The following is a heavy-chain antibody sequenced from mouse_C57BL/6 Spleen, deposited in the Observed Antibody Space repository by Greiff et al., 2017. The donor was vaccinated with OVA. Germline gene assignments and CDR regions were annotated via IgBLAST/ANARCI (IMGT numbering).Heavy chain of an antibody. CDR1: GFTFSSYA. J-gene: IGHJ4*01. Sequence: EVMLVESGGGLVKPGGSLKLSCAASGFTFSSYAMSWVRQTPEKRLEWVATISDGGSYTYYPDNVKGRFTISRDNAKNNLYLQMSHLKSEDTAMYYCARDDRFRYAMDYWGQGTSVTVSS. CDR3: ARDDRFRYAMDY. CDR2: ISDGGSYT. V-gene: IGHV5-4*01.